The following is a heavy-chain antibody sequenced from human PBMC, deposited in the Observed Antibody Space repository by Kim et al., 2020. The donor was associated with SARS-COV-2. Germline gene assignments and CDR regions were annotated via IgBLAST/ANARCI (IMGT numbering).Heavy chain of an antibody. CDR2: IYHSGST. CDR1: GYSISSGYQ. V-gene: IGHV4-38-2*02. D-gene: IGHD5-18*01. Sequence: SETLSLTCTVSGYSISSGYQCGLIRHPPGKVLELIGSIYHSGSTYYNPSLKSRVTISVDTSKNQFSLRLSSVTAADTAVYFCARVSTAMLRGYYGMDVWGQGTTVIVSS. CDR3: ARVSTAMLRGYYGMDV. J-gene: IGHJ6*02.